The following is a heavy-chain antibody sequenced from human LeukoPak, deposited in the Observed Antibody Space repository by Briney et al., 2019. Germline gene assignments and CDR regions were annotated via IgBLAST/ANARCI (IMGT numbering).Heavy chain of an antibody. CDR3: ARGADCSGGSCYPNWFDP. D-gene: IGHD2-15*01. CDR2: MNPNSGNT. J-gene: IGHJ5*02. Sequence: ASVKVSCKASGYTFTSYDINWVRQATGQGLEWVGWMNPNSGNTGYAQKFQGRVTMTRNTSISTAYMELSSLRSEDTAVYYCARGADCSGGSCYPNWFDPWGQGTLVTVSS. V-gene: IGHV1-8*01. CDR1: GYTFTSYD.